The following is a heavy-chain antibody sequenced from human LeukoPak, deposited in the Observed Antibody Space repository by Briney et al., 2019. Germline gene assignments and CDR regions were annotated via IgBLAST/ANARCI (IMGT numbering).Heavy chain of an antibody. V-gene: IGHV4-39*01. Sequence: PSETLSLTCTVSGGSISSSSYYWGWIRQPPGKALEWIGSIYYSGGTPYNPSLKSRVTISVDTSKNQFSLKLSSVTAADTAVYYCARRKDIVVLPASWDYWGQGTLVTVSS. CDR2: IYYSGGT. J-gene: IGHJ4*02. CDR1: GGSISSSSYY. D-gene: IGHD2-2*01. CDR3: ARRKDIVVLPASWDY.